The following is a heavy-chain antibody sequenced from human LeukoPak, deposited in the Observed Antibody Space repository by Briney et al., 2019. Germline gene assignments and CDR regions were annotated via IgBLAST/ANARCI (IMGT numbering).Heavy chain of an antibody. Sequence: SETLSLTCAVSGGSISISNSNWWSWVRQPPGKGLEWIGVCYHSGSTNYNPSLKSRVTISVDKSKNQFSLKLSSVTAADTAVYYCARDLHGGNSFTSDWYFDLWGRGTLVTVSS. V-gene: IGHV4-4*02. CDR2: CYHSGST. CDR3: ARDLHGGNSFTSDWYFDL. J-gene: IGHJ2*01. CDR1: GGSISISNSNW. D-gene: IGHD4-23*01.